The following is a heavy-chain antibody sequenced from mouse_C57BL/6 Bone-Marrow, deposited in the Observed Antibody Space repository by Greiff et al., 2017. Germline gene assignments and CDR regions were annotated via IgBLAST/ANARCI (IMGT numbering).Heavy chain of an antibody. Sequence: EVMLVESGGGLVQPGGSMKLSCAASGFTFSDAWMDWVRQSPEKGLEWVAEIRNKANNHATYYAESVKGRFTISRDDSKSSVYLQMNSLRAEDTGIYYCTRNDYDGYYAMDYWGQGTSVTVSS. V-gene: IGHV6-6*01. D-gene: IGHD2-4*01. CDR1: GFTFSDAW. CDR2: IRNKANNHAT. CDR3: TRNDYDGYYAMDY. J-gene: IGHJ4*01.